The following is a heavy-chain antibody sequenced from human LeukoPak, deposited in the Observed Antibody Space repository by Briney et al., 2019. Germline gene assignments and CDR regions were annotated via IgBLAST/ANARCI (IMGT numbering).Heavy chain of an antibody. J-gene: IGHJ5*02. CDR1: GFTFSTYW. Sequence: GGSLRLSCATSGFTFSTYWMTRVRQAPGKGLEWVANIKQDGSEKNYVDSVRGRFTISRDNAKSSLYLQMNSLRAEDTAVYYCASFVPDHWGQGTLVTVSS. CDR2: IKQDGSEK. D-gene: IGHD3-3*01. CDR3: ASFVPDH. V-gene: IGHV3-7*01.